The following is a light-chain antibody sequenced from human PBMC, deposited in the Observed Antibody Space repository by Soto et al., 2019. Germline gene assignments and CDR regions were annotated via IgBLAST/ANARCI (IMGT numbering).Light chain of an antibody. J-gene: IGKJ1*01. CDR2: DAS. CDR1: QSVSSY. V-gene: IGKV3-11*01. Sequence: EIVLTQSPATLSLSPGERATLSCRASQSVSSYLAWYQQKPGQVPRLVIYDASNRATGIPGRFSGSGSGTDFTLTISSLEPEDFGVYYCQQRSSWPRTFGQGNTVEIK. CDR3: QQRSSWPRT.